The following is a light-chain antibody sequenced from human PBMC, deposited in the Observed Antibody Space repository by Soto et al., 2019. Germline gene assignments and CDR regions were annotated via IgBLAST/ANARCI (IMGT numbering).Light chain of an antibody. Sequence: DIVLTQSAATLSLSPGERATLSCRASQSVGRYLAWYQQRPGQAPSLLIYDASNRATGVPARFSGGGSGTDFTLTISSLEPEDFAVYYCQQRNDWRRGTFGQGTRLEIK. CDR3: QQRNDWRRGT. J-gene: IGKJ5*01. CDR1: QSVGRY. CDR2: DAS. V-gene: IGKV3-11*01.